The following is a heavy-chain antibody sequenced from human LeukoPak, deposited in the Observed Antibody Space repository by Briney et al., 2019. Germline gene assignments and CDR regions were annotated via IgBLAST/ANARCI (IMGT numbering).Heavy chain of an antibody. CDR2: INHSGST. CDR3: ARGRDYVWGSYRSHVPFDY. D-gene: IGHD3-16*02. CDR1: GGPFSGYY. J-gene: IGHJ4*02. V-gene: IGHV4-34*01. Sequence: PSETLSLTCAVYGGPFSGYYWSWIRQPPGKGLEWIGEINHSGSTNYNPSLKSRVTISVDTSKNQFSLKLGSVTAADTAVYYCARGRDYVWGSYRSHVPFDYWGQGTLVTVSS.